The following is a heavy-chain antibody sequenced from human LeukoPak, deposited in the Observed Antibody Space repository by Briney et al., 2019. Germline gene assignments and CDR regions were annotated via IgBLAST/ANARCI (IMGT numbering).Heavy chain of an antibody. CDR1: GGSISSSRYY. CDR3: ESPCTNGVCYTDY. Sequence: AETLSLTCTVSGGSISSSRYYWGWIRQPPGKGLEWIGSIYYSGSTYYNESLKNRFTISVDTSKNQFSLKLRSVTAADTAVYYCESPCTNGVCYTDYWGQGTLVTVSS. J-gene: IGHJ4*02. D-gene: IGHD2-8*01. V-gene: IGHV4-39*01. CDR2: IYYSGST.